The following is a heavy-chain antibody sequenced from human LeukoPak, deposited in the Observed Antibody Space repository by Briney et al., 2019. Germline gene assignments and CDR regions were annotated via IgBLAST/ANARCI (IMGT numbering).Heavy chain of an antibody. J-gene: IGHJ4*02. D-gene: IGHD5-12*01. V-gene: IGHV3-33*01. Sequence: PGRSLRLSCAASGFTFSNYGMHWVRQAPGKGLEWVALIWYDGSNKYYADSVQGRFIISRDNSKNTLYLQMYSLRAEDTAVYYCAREMGLNIVATFGYWGQGTLVTVSS. CDR2: IWYDGSNK. CDR1: GFTFSNYG. CDR3: AREMGLNIVATFGY.